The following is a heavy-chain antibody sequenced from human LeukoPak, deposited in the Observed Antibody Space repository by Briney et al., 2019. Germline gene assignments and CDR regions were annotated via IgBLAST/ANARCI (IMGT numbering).Heavy chain of an antibody. CDR2: ISGRTTTT. V-gene: IGHV3-23*01. CDR3: ARTFGDYAHLDY. CDR1: GFTFATSA. D-gene: IGHD4-17*01. Sequence: PGGSLRLSCAASGFTFATSAMTWVRQAPGKGLEGGSAISGRTTTTYYTGSLKGRFIISRDNSRNTLYLQMNRLRADDTAVYYCARTFGDYAHLDYWGEGTLVTVSS. J-gene: IGHJ4*02.